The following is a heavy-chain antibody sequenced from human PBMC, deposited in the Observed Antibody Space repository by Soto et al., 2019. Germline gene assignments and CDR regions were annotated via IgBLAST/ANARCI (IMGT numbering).Heavy chain of an antibody. J-gene: IGHJ6*02. CDR1: GGSISSSSYY. V-gene: IGHV4-39*02. CDR3: ARDNNSGSYYGYYYYYGMDV. CDR2: IYYSGST. Sequence: SETLSLTCTVSGGSISSSSYYWGWIRQPPGKGLEWIGSIYYSGSTYYNPSLKSRVTISVDTSKNQFSLKLSSVTAADTAVYYCARDNNSGSYYGYYYYYGMDVWGQGTTVTVSS. D-gene: IGHD1-26*01.